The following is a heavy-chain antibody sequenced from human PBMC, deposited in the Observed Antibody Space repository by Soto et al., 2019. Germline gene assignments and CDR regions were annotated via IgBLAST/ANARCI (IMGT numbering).Heavy chain of an antibody. CDR2: IWYDGSNK. Sequence: GGSLRLSCAASGFTFSSYGMHWVRQAPGKGLEWVAVIWYDGSNKYYADSVKGRFTISRDNSKNTLYLQMNSLRAEDTAVYYCARDKSVDYYYYGMDVWGQGTTVTVSS. J-gene: IGHJ6*02. V-gene: IGHV3-33*01. CDR1: GFTFSSYG. CDR3: ARDKSVDYYYYGMDV.